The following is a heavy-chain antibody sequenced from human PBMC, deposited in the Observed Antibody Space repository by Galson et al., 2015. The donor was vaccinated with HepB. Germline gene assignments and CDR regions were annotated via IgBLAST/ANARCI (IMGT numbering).Heavy chain of an antibody. CDR2: ISSSRSHI. CDR3: ARGSGYTYGPFDS. V-gene: IGHV3-21*06. CDR1: GFDFRSSS. J-gene: IGHJ4*02. Sequence: SLRLSCAASGFDFRSSSINWVRQAPGKGLEWVSSISSSRSHIYYADSLKGRFTIYSDNAKDSVYLQMNSLRAEDTAVYYCARGSGYTYGPFDSWGQGTLVTVSS. D-gene: IGHD5-18*01.